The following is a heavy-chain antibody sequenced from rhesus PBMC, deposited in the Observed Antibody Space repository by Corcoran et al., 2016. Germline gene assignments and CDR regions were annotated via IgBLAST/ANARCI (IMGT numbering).Heavy chain of an antibody. Sequence: EVQLVETGGGLVQPGGSLKLSCAASGFTFSDYYMDWVRQAPGKGLEWVSRISNGGGSTWYADSAKGRFTSSRENAKNTLYLQMNSLRAEDTAVYYCARDRGTAGTVGRYWGQGVLVTVSS. J-gene: IGHJ4*01. CDR2: ISNGGGST. V-gene: IGHV3-178*01. CDR1: GFTFSDYY. CDR3: ARDRGTAGTVGRY. D-gene: IGHD5-42*01.